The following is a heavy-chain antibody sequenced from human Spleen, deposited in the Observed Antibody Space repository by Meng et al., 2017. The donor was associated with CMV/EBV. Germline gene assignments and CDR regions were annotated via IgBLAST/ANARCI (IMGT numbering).Heavy chain of an antibody. V-gene: IGHV1-69*04. J-gene: IGHJ5*02. CDR3: ARDVMATT. CDR2: ILPVLDLT. D-gene: IGHD5-24*01. CDR1: GGTFSSYN. Sequence: SVKVSCKASGGTFSSYNINWVRQAPGQGLEWMGRILPVLDLTNYSQKFQGRVTISADKETTTAYMEMRGLTSDDTAVYYCARDVMATTWGQGTLVTVSS.